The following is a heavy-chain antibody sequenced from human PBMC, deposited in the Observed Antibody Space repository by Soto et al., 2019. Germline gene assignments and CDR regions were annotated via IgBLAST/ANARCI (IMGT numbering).Heavy chain of an antibody. CDR2: IYYSGST. V-gene: IGHV4-31*03. Sequence: SETLSLTCTVSGGSISSGGYYWSWIRQHPGKGLEWIGYIYYSGSTYYNPSLKSRVTISVDTSKNQFSLKLSSVTAADTAVYYCARDVXRVRGVKGHYYYYGMDVWGQGTTVTVSS. CDR1: GGSISSGGYY. D-gene: IGHD3-10*01. CDR3: ARDVXRVRGVKGHYYYYGMDV. J-gene: IGHJ6*02.